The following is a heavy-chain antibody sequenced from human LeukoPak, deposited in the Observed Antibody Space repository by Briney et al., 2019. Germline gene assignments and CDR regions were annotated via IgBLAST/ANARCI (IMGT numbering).Heavy chain of an antibody. CDR1: GGSISSSSYY. V-gene: IGHV4-39*07. J-gene: IGHJ4*02. D-gene: IGHD1-14*01. Sequence: SVTLSLTCTVSGGSISSSSYYWGWIRQPPGKGLEWIGSIYYSGSTYYNPSLKSRVTISVDTSKNQFSLNLISVTAADTAVYYCATGAGDFDHWGQEILVTVSS. CDR3: ATGAGDFDH. CDR2: IYYSGST.